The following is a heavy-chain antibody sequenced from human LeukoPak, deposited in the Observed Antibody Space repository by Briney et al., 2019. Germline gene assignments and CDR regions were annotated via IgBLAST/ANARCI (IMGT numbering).Heavy chain of an antibody. CDR1: GFTSSAYW. J-gene: IGHJ3*02. V-gene: IGHV3-74*01. CDR2: INSDVSTT. Sequence: GGSLRLSCAASGFTSSAYWMHWVRQVPGKGLVWVSRINSDVSTTNYADFVKGRFTISRDNAKNTIYLQMNSVRAEDTAVYYCARYGRYRAFDIWGPGTVVTVSS. CDR3: ARYGRYRAFDI. D-gene: IGHD1-26*01.